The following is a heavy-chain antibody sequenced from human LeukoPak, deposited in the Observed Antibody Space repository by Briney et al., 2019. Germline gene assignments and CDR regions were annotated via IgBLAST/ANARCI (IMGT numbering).Heavy chain of an antibody. Sequence: GGSLRLSCAASGFTFSSYAMSWVRQAPGKGLEWVSAISGSGGSTYYADSVKGRFTISRDNSKNTLYLQMNSLRAEDSAVYYCARDLNDYYSYYFDYWGQGTLVTVSS. D-gene: IGHD3-22*01. CDR1: GFTFSSYA. CDR2: ISGSGGST. V-gene: IGHV3-23*01. J-gene: IGHJ4*02. CDR3: ARDLNDYYSYYFDY.